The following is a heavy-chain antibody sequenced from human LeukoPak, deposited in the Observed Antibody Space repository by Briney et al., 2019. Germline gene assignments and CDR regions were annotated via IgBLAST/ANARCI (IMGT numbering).Heavy chain of an antibody. CDR2: ISSSSSYI. Sequence: GGSLRLSSAASGFTFSSYSMNWVPQAPGKGREWVSSISSSSSYIYYADSVKGRFTISTDNAKNSLYLQMNSLRAEDTAVYYCARDFWFRELFPTYFDYWGQGTLVTVSS. CDR1: GFTFSSYS. CDR3: ARDFWFRELFPTYFDY. D-gene: IGHD3-10*01. V-gene: IGHV3-21*01. J-gene: IGHJ4*02.